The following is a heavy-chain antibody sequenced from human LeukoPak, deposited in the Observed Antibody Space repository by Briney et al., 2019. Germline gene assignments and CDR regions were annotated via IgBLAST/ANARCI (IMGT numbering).Heavy chain of an antibody. Sequence: GSLRLSCAASGFTFSNYAMSWVRQAPGKGLEWVSTISSGGSTYYADSVKGRFTISRDNSKSTLYLQMNSLRAEDTAVYYCAKDRSNGDYVFYWGQGTLVTVSS. CDR2: ISSGGST. V-gene: IGHV3-23*01. CDR1: GFTFSNYA. CDR3: AKDRSNGDYVFY. D-gene: IGHD4-17*01. J-gene: IGHJ4*02.